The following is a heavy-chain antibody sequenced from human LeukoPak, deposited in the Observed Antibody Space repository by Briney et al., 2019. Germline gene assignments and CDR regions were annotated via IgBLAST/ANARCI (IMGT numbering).Heavy chain of an antibody. CDR1: GFTFSSYA. D-gene: IGHD2-8*01. V-gene: IGHV3-23*01. CDR2: ISGSGSTT. CDR3: KMYARYGLGLFDL. Sequence: GGSLRLSCAASGFTFSSYAMSWVRQAPGKGLYWVSSISGSGSTTYCADSVKGRFTISRDNSKNTLYLQMNSLRAEDTAVYYAKMYARYGLGLFDLWGQGTLVTVSS. J-gene: IGHJ5*02.